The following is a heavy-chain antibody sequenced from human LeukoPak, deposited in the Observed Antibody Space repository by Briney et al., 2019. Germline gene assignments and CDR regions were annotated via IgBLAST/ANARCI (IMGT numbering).Heavy chain of an antibody. V-gene: IGHV4-38-2*02. CDR2: IYHSGST. CDR3: ARARREMVDY. CDR1: GYSISSGYY. D-gene: IGHD5-24*01. Sequence: PSETLSLTCTVSGYSISSGYYWGWIRQPPGKGLEWIGSIYHSGSTYYNPFLKSRVTILVDTSKNQFSLKLSSVTAADTAVYHCARARREMVDYWGQGTLVTVSS. J-gene: IGHJ4*02.